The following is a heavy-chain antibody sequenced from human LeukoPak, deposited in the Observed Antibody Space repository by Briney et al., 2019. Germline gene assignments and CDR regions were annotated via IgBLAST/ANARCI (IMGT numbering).Heavy chain of an antibody. D-gene: IGHD6-19*01. CDR3: ATKQWLVRGWFDP. Sequence: GGSLRLSCAASGFTFSNYAMSWVRQAPGKGLEWVSSISVSGGNTYYADSVKGRFTISRDNSKNTLYLQMNSLTAGDTALYYCATKQWLVRGWFDPWGQGTLVTVSS. CDR1: GFTFSNYA. J-gene: IGHJ5*02. V-gene: IGHV3-23*01. CDR2: ISVSGGNT.